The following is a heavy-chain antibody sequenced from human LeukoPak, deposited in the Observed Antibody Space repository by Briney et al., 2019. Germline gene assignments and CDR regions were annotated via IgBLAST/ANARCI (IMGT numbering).Heavy chain of an antibody. CDR3: SAISSGYSGGWTGVY. CDR1: GYTFTSYG. D-gene: IGHD6-25*01. CDR2: ISAYNGNT. Sequence: ASVKVSCKASGYTFTSYGISWVRQAPGQGLEWMGWISAYNGNTNYAQKLQGRVTMTTDTSTSTAYMELRSLRSDDTAVHYCSAISSGYSGGWTGVYWGQGPLVTVS. V-gene: IGHV1-18*01. J-gene: IGHJ4*02.